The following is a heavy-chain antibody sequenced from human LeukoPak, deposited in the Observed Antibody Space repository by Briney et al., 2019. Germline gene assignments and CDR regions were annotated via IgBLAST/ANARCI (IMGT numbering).Heavy chain of an antibody. CDR2: ISGSGSDI. D-gene: IGHD1-26*01. CDR3: ARAANSGSYYEGL. V-gene: IGHV3-48*03. J-gene: IGHJ4*02. CDR1: GFTFSSFQ. Sequence: GGSLRLSCAASGFTFSSFQMTWVRQAPGKGLEWVSYISGSGSDIYYADSVKGRFTISRDNAKNSLYLQMNSLRAEDTAVYYCARAANSGSYYEGLWGQGTLVTVSS.